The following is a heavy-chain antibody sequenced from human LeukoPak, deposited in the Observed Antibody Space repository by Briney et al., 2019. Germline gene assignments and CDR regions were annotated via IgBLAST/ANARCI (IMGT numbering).Heavy chain of an antibody. CDR1: GFTFSSYA. V-gene: IGHV3-23*01. Sequence: GGSLRLSCAASGFTFSSYAMSWVRQAPGKGLEWVSVISGSGGSTYYADSVKGRFTISRDNSKNTLYLQMNSLRAEDTAVYYCAKDLMDIVVVPAAMAVGGYFDYWGQGTLVTVSS. CDR2: ISGSGGST. D-gene: IGHD2-2*03. CDR3: AKDLMDIVVVPAAMAVGGYFDY. J-gene: IGHJ4*02.